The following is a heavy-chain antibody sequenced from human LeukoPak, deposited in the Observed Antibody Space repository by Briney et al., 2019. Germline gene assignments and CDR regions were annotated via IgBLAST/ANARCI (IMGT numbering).Heavy chain of an antibody. CDR3: VKGVKYSSSWYVWFDP. V-gene: IGHV3-30*18. J-gene: IGHJ5*02. CDR1: GFTFSSYG. CDR2: ISYDGSNK. Sequence: GRSLRLSCAASGFTFSSYGMHWVRQAPGKGLGWVAVISYDGSNKYYADSVKGRFTISRDDSKNTLYLQMNSLRAEDTAVYYCVKGVKYSSSWYVWFDPWGQGTLVTVSS. D-gene: IGHD6-13*01.